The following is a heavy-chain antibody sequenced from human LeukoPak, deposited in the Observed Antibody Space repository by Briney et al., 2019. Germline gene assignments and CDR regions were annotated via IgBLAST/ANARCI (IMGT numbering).Heavy chain of an antibody. Sequence: QPGGSLRLSCAASGFTFSSYAMHWVRQAPGKGLEWVAVISYDGSNKYYADSVKGRFTISRDNSKNTLYLQMNSLRAEDTAVYYCARPPNIATAGQDWGQGTVVTVSS. CDR3: ARPPNIATAGQD. J-gene: IGHJ4*02. CDR1: GFTFSSYA. V-gene: IGHV3-30-3*01. CDR2: ISYDGSNK. D-gene: IGHD6-13*01.